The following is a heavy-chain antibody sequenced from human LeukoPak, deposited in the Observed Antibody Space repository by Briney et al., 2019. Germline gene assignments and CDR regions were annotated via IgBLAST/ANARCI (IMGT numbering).Heavy chain of an antibody. CDR1: GGSFSGYY. Sequence: SETLSLTCAVYGGSFSGYYWSWIRQPPGKGLEWIGEINHSGSTNYNASLKSRVSMSVDTSKNQFSLKLSSVTAADTAVFYCARENSGSYREFDYWGQGTLVTVSS. V-gene: IGHV4-34*01. CDR3: ARENSGSYREFDY. J-gene: IGHJ4*02. CDR2: INHSGST. D-gene: IGHD1-26*01.